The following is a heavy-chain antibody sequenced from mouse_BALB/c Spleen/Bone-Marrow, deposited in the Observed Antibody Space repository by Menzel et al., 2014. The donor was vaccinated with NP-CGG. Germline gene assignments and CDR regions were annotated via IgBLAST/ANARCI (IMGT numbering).Heavy chain of an antibody. CDR1: GYSFTGYN. CDR3: AKSVSLRAMDY. Sequence: EVKLVESGPELEKPGASVKISCKASGYSFTGYNMNWVKQSNGKSLEWIGDIDPYYGGTSYNQKFKGKATLTVDKSSSTAYMLLKSLTSEDSAAYYCAKSVSLRAMDYWGQGTSVTVSS. D-gene: IGHD6-2*01. V-gene: IGHV1-39*01. CDR2: IDPYYGGT. J-gene: IGHJ4*01.